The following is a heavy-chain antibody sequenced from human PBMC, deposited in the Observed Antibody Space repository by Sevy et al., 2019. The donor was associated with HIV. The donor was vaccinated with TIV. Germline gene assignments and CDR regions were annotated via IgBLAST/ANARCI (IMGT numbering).Heavy chain of an antibody. CDR3: GTHSYDYVWGSYRFGTFDI. CDR2: ISSSSSTI. D-gene: IGHD3-16*02. V-gene: IGHV3-48*02. CDR1: GFTFSSYS. Sequence: GGSLRLSCAASGFTFSSYSMNWVRQAPGKGLEWVSYISSSSSTIYYADSVKGRFTISRDNAKNSLYLQMNSLRDEDTSVYYCGTHSYDYVWGSYRFGTFDIWGQGTMVTVSS. J-gene: IGHJ3*02.